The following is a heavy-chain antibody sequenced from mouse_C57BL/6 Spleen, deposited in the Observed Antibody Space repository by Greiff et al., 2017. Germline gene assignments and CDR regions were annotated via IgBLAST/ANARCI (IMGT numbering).Heavy chain of an antibody. CDR3: ARRDGNYESYFDY. D-gene: IGHD2-1*01. CDR2: IDPSDSYT. Sequence: QVQLQQPGAELVMPGASVKLSCKASGYTFTSYWMHWVKQRPGQGLEWIGEIDPSDSYTNYNQKFKGKSTLTVDKSSITAYMQLSSLTSEDSAVYYCARRDGNYESYFDYWGQGTTLTVSS. V-gene: IGHV1-69*01. CDR1: GYTFTSYW. J-gene: IGHJ2*01.